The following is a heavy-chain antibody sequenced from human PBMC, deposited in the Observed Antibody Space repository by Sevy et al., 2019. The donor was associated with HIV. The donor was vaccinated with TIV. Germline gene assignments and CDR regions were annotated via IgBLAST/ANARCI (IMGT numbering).Heavy chain of an antibody. CDR1: GLTVSDNY. CDR2: IYSGGAT. V-gene: IGHV3-53*01. CDR3: ARESGYSSGWNLDNWFDP. Sequence: GGSLRLSCAASGLTVSDNYMTWVRQAPGKGLEWVSTIYSGGATKYADPVRGRFTVSRDNSKNTLYLQMNSLRAEDTAVYYCARESGYSSGWNLDNWFDPWGQGTLVTISS. D-gene: IGHD6-19*01. J-gene: IGHJ5*02.